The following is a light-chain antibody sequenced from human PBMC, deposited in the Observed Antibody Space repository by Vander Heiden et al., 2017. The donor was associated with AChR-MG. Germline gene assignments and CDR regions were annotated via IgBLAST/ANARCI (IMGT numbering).Light chain of an antibody. Sequence: QSALTPPRSVSGSPGQSVTISCTGTSSVVGAYTYVSWYQLHPGKAPKLMIYDVSKRPSGVPDRFSGSKSGDTASLTISGLQAEDEADYYCCSYAGSYTSRVFGGGTKLTVL. CDR3: CSYAGSYTSRV. CDR1: SSVVGAYTY. J-gene: IGLJ3*02. CDR2: DVS. V-gene: IGLV2-11*01.